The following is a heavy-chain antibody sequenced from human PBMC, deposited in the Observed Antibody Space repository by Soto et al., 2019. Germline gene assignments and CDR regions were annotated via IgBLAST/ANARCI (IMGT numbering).Heavy chain of an antibody. CDR1: GFSFSDYF. D-gene: IGHD3-9*01. J-gene: IGHJ4*02. CDR3: AKGLSPSYIDTLTGPDY. V-gene: IGHV1-46*01. CDR2: INPSGDSR. Sequence: GASVKVSCKASGFSFSDYFMHWVRQAPGQGLEWMGIINPSGDSRNYAQKFQGRVTITRDTSTSTVYMDLSSLRYEDTAVYYCAKGLSPSYIDTLTGPDYWGQGTRVTVSS.